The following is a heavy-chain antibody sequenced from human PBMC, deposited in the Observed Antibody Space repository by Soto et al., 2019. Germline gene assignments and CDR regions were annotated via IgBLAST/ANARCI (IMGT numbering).Heavy chain of an antibody. CDR2: IWYDGSEK. D-gene: IGHD2-2*01. CDR3: VRGAQHRPAGGLDV. CDR1: GFAFSSFG. J-gene: IGHJ6*02. Sequence: QVELVESGGGVVQPGRSLRLSCAASGFAFSSFGMHWVRQAPGKGLEWVAVIWYDGSEKYHADSVKGRFTIARDNSKSTLSLERNALGAEDTAVYYCVRGAQHRPAGGLDVWGQGTTVTVSS. V-gene: IGHV3-33*01.